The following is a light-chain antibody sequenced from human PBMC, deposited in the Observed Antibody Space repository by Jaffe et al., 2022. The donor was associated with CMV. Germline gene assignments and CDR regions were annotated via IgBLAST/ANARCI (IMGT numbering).Light chain of an antibody. Sequence: VLSQSPGMLSLSPGERATLSCRVSQIISGTSLAWYQHKPGQAPRLLIYGASRRATGVPDRFSGSGSGTDFTLTISRLEPEDFAVYYCHQYGGSPPITFGQGTRLEIK. CDR2: GAS. J-gene: IGKJ5*01. CDR3: HQYGGSPPIT. CDR1: QIISGTS. V-gene: IGKV3-20*01.